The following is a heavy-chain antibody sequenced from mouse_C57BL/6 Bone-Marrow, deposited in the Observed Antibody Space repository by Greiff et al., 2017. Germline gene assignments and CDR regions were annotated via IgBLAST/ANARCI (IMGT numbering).Heavy chain of an antibody. J-gene: IGHJ2*01. CDR3: ARGYYGRDY. CDR1: GYTFTSYW. D-gene: IGHD1-1*01. V-gene: IGHV1-50*01. Sequence: VQLKQPGAELVKPGASVKLSCKASGYTFTSYWMQWVKQRPGQGLEWIGEIDPSDSYTNYNQKFKGKATLTVDTSSSTAYMQLSSLTSEDSAVYYCARGYYGRDYWGQGTTLTVSS. CDR2: IDPSDSYT.